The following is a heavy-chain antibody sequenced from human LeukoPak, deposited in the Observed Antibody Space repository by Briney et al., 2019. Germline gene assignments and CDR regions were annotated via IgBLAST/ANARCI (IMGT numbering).Heavy chain of an antibody. J-gene: IGHJ4*02. Sequence: GGSLRLSCAASGFAFSTYWMHWVRQAPGKGLVWVSHIHSTGSVTSCADSVKGRFTISRDNAKNTLYLQMNGLRAEDTAVYYCARDRGYSIDSWSQGTLVTVSS. CDR1: GFAFSTYW. V-gene: IGHV3-74*01. CDR3: ARDRGYSIDS. D-gene: IGHD3-22*01. CDR2: IHSTGSVT.